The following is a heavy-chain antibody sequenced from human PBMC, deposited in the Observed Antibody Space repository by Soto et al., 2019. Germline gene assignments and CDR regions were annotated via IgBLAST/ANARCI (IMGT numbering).Heavy chain of an antibody. D-gene: IGHD2-2*01. V-gene: IGHV4-39*01. CDR1: GGSISSSNCY. Sequence: QLQLQESGPGLVKPSETLSLICTVSGGSISSSNCYWGWIRQPPGKGLEWIGSIYYSGSTYYNPSLKSRVTISVDASKNRFSLKLTSVTASDTAVYYCARHPYSAPYIVLAPSSVVLHAFNIWGQGTMVAVSS. J-gene: IGHJ3*02. CDR3: ARHPYSAPYIVLAPSSVVLHAFNI. CDR2: IYYSGST.